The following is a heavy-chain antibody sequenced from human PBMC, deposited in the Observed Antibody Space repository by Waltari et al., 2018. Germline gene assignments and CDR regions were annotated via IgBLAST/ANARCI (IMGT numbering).Heavy chain of an antibody. CDR3: AKDAFGNTYLDH. D-gene: IGHD3-10*01. Sequence: QVQLVESGGGVVQPGMSLRLSCAASGFSLSHFGMHWVRRAPGKGLGWVARASFYGSTTYYADSVRGRFTISRDNSKNTLYLDINTLRVDDTAIYYCAKDAFGNTYLDHWGQGTLVTVSS. CDR1: GFSLSHFG. V-gene: IGHV3-30*18. J-gene: IGHJ5*02. CDR2: ASFYGSTT.